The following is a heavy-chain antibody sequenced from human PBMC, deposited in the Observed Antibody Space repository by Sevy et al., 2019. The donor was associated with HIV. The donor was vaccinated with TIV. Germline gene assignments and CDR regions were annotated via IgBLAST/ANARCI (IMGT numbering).Heavy chain of an antibody. V-gene: IGHV1-2*02. Sequence: ASVKVSCKASGYTFTGYYMHWVRQAPGQGLEWMGWINPNSGGTNYAQKFQGRVTMTRDTSIRSAYMELSRLRSDDTAVYYCAREVSDYLWYYFDYWGQGTLVTVSS. CDR1: GYTFTGYY. D-gene: IGHD4-17*01. CDR2: INPNSGGT. J-gene: IGHJ4*02. CDR3: AREVSDYLWYYFDY.